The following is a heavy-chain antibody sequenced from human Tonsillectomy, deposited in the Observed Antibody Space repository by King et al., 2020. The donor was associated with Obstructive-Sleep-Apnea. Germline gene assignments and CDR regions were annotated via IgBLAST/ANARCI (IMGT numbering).Heavy chain of an antibody. V-gene: IGHV3-15*01. CDR1: GFTFTNAW. D-gene: IGHD1-26*01. J-gene: IGHJ4*02. CDR2: IKTKIDGGTT. Sequence: QLVQSGGGLVKPGGSLRLSCAASGFTFTNAWMTWVRQAPGKGLEWIGRIKTKIDGGTTDYAAPVKGRFIISRDDSKDTLYLQMNSLQTEDTAVYYCTPDGWELLVAGGGCRYWGQGTLVTVSS. CDR3: TPDGWELLVAGGGCRY.